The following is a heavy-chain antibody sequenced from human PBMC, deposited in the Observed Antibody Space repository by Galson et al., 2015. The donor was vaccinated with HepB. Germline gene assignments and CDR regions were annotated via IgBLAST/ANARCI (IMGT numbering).Heavy chain of an antibody. D-gene: IGHD3-10*01. J-gene: IGHJ6*03. CDR1: GFTFSSSL. CDR2: ITEGGGST. CDR3: AKAPGDILYYMDV. V-gene: IGHV3-23*01. Sequence: SLRLSCAASGFTFSSSLMTWVRQAPGKGLEWVSVITEGGGSTYYADSVKGRFIVSRDNSKNALYLQMNSLRVGDTAVYYCAKAPGDILYYMDVWGKGTTVTVSS.